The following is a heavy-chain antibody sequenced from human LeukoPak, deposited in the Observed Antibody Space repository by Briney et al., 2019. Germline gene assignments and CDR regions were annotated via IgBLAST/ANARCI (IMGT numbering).Heavy chain of an antibody. CDR2: FYRGDST. J-gene: IGHJ4*02. D-gene: IGHD2-21*01. V-gene: IGHV3-53*01. CDR3: AREVVSIPSYFDS. Sequence: GGSLRLSCAASGFSVSSSYMYWVRQAPGKGLEWVSFFYRGDSTYYAESVRGRFTISRDNSKNTLYLLMNSLIPEDTAVYYCAREVVSIPSYFDSWGQGTLVTVSS. CDR1: GFSVSSSY.